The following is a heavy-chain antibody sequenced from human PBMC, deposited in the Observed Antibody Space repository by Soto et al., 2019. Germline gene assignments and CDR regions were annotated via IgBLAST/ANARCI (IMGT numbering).Heavy chain of an antibody. CDR3: ARGNNMIRGVIAYYFDF. CDR2: VYYDGST. V-gene: IGHV4-61*01. CDR1: GGSVSNDNYY. J-gene: IGHJ4*02. D-gene: IGHD3-10*01. Sequence: QVQLQESGPGLVKSSETLSLTCTVFGGSVSNDNYYWSWIRQPPGKGLEWIGYVYYDGSTGYNPSLKSRLTTSVDTSKNQFSLRLTSVTAADSALYYCARGNNMIRGVIAYYFDFWGQGTLVTVSS.